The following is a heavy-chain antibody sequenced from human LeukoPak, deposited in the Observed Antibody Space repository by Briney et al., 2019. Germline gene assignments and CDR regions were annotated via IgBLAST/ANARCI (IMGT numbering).Heavy chain of an antibody. CDR1: GGSISSSSYY. Sequence: SETLSLTCTVSGGSISSSSYYWGWIRQPPGKGLEWIGSIYYSGSTYYNPSLKSRVTISVDTSMNQFSLKLSSVTAADTAVYYCARPGMYCSGGSCYSRHYFDYWGQGTLVTVSS. D-gene: IGHD2-15*01. CDR3: ARPGMYCSGGSCYSRHYFDY. J-gene: IGHJ4*02. CDR2: IYYSGST. V-gene: IGHV4-39*01.